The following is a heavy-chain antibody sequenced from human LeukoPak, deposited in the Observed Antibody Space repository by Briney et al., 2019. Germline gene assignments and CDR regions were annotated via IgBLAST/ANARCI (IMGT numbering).Heavy chain of an antibody. V-gene: IGHV4-59*01. J-gene: IGHJ4*02. CDR1: GRPISSYY. Sequence: ADTLSLPCSVSGRPISSYYWRWIRQPPGKGLEWIGYIYYSGSTNYNPPLKSRVTISVNTPKNQFSMKLSSVTAADTAVYYCARDLALDYWGQGTLVTVSS. CDR3: ARDLALDY. D-gene: IGHD5-12*01. CDR2: IYYSGST.